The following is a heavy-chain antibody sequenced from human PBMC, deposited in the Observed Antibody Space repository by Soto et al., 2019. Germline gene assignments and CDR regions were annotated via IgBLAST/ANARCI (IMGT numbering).Heavy chain of an antibody. CDR2: IDPSGGTT. CDR1: GYTFTKYP. D-gene: IGHD2-15*01. Sequence: ASVKVSCKASGYTFTKYPMHWVRQAPGLGLEWMGIIDPSGGTTNNAQNFQGRVTLTRDTSTSTVYMELTSLRSEDTAVYYCARDDCSGDNCVSDYYNYIGMDVWGQGTMVTVSS. CDR3: ARDDCSGDNCVSDYYNYIGMDV. V-gene: IGHV1-46*01. J-gene: IGHJ6*02.